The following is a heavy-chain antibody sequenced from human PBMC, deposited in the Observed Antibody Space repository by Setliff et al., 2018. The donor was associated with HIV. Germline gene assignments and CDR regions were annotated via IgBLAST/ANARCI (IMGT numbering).Heavy chain of an antibody. J-gene: IGHJ4*02. Sequence: SETLSLTCTVADGSISTGSYYWSWVRQPAGRGLEWIGRIYTSGSTHYNPSLQSRVTISVDKSKGQFSLKLNSVTAADTAVYYCGGNGYYSIDYWGQGTLVTVSS. CDR1: DGSISTGSYY. V-gene: IGHV4-61*02. CDR2: IYTSGST. CDR3: GGNGYYSIDY. D-gene: IGHD3-22*01.